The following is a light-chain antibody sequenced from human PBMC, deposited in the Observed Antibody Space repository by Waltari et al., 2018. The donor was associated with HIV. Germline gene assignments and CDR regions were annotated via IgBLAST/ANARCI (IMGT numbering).Light chain of an antibody. Sequence: SYELTQPPSVSVSPGQTARITCSGDALPKQYAYWYRQRPGQAPVLVIYKDTERPSWIPCRFSGSSSGTTVTLTSSGVQAEDEADYYCQSADSSGTYVVVGGGTKLTVL. V-gene: IGLV3-25*03. J-gene: IGLJ3*02. CDR2: KDT. CDR1: ALPKQY. CDR3: QSADSSGTYVV.